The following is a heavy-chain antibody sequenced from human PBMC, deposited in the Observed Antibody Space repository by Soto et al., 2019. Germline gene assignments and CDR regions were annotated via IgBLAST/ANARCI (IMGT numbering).Heavy chain of an antibody. D-gene: IGHD2-2*01. CDR1: GYTFTSYG. CDR3: ARSERYCSSTSCSLYFDY. V-gene: IGHV1-18*01. CDR2: ISAYNGNT. Sequence: KVSCKASGYTFTSYGISWVRQAPGQGLEWMGWISAYNGNTNYAQKLQGRVTMTTDTSTSTAYMELRSLRSDDTAVYYCARSERYCSSTSCSLYFDYWGQGTLVSVSS. J-gene: IGHJ4*02.